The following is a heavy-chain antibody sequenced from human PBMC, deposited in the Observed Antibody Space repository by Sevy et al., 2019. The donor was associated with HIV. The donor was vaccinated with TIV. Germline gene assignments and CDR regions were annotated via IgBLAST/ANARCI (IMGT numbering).Heavy chain of an antibody. CDR2: ISISSSYI. V-gene: IGHV3-21*01. Sequence: GGSLRLSCAASGFTFSSYSMNWVRQAPGKGLEWVSSISISSSYIYYADSVKGRFTISRDNAKNSLYLQMNSLRAEDTTGYYCARGVPHDYWGQGTLVTVSS. CDR3: ARGVPHDY. D-gene: IGHD3-10*01. CDR1: GFTFSSYS. J-gene: IGHJ4*02.